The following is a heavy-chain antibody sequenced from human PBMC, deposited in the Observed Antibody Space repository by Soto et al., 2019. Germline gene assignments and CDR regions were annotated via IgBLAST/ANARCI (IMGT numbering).Heavy chain of an antibody. Sequence: SLRLSCAASGFIFSNYAMNWVRQAPGKGLEWVALISYEGSSQYYADSVKGRFTISRDNSKNALYLHMNSLGAADTAVYYCGRCTSTSCHLGSDYWGQGTLVTVSS. V-gene: IGHV3-30*04. D-gene: IGHD2-2*01. CDR1: GFIFSNYA. CDR2: ISYEGSSQ. CDR3: GRCTSTSCHLGSDY. J-gene: IGHJ4*02.